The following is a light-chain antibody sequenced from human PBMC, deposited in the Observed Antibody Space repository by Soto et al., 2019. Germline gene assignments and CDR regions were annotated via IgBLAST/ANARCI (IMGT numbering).Light chain of an antibody. CDR3: QQYSSYSRT. Sequence: LSPYTLSASVGDRVTITCRASQGISTWLAWYQQKPGTAPKLLIYDASSLESGVPSRFSGSGSGTEFTLTISSLQPDDYATYYCQQYSSYSRTFGQGTKVDIK. J-gene: IGKJ1*01. V-gene: IGKV1-5*01. CDR1: QGISTW. CDR2: DAS.